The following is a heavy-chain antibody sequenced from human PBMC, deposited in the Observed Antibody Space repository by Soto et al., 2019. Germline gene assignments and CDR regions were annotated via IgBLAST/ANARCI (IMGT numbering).Heavy chain of an antibody. Sequence: SETLSLTCAVYGVSFNSYFWHWVRQPPGKGLEWIGEATPYGRSNYNPSLKSRFTIYKDTSKNHFSLEVRSLAAADTAVSHCTTSGRSWPDPFDFWGQGAMVTVSS. D-gene: IGHD6-13*01. CDR2: ATPYGRS. J-gene: IGHJ3*01. V-gene: IGHV4-34*01. CDR1: GVSFNSYF. CDR3: TTSGRSWPDPFDF.